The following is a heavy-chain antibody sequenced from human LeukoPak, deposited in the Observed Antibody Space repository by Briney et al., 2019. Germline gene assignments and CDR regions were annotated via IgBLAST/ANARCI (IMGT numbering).Heavy chain of an antibody. Sequence: PSETLSLTCTVSGGSISSGDYYWSWIRQPPGKGLEWIGYIYYSGSTYYNPSLKSRVTISVDTSKNQFSLKLSSVTAADTAVYYCARGGGWLKAFDYWGQGTLVTVSS. CDR2: IYYSGST. J-gene: IGHJ4*02. CDR1: GGSISSGDYY. CDR3: ARGGGWLKAFDY. V-gene: IGHV4-30-4*01. D-gene: IGHD5-24*01.